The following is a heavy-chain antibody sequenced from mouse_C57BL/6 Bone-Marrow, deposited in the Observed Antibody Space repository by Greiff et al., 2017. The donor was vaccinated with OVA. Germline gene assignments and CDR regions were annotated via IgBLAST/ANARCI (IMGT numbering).Heavy chain of an antibody. V-gene: IGHV1-66*01. CDR3: ARWDGYRIPFAY. D-gene: IGHD2-3*01. CDR2: IYPGSGNT. J-gene: IGHJ3*01. Sequence: QVQLQQSGPELVKPGASVKISCKASGYSFTSYYIHWVKQRPGQGLEWIGWIYPGSGNTKYNEKFKGKATLTADTSSSTAYMQLSSLTSEDSAVYYCARWDGYRIPFAYWGQGTLVTVSA. CDR1: GYSFTSYY.